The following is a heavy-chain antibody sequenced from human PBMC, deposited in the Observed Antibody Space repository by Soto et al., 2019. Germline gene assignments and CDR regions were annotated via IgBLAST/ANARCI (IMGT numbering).Heavy chain of an antibody. CDR3: GRGRSGQIVVFY. Sequence: ASVKVSCKASGYTFTGHYIHWVRPAPEQGPEWMGEIGPESGATSYAEKFQGRVTMTLDTSITTVYMELKNLSPDDTAVYYCGRGRSGQIVVFYWGQGTPDTVSS. CDR2: IGPESGAT. J-gene: IGHJ4*02. V-gene: IGHV1-2*02. CDR1: GYTFTGHY. D-gene: IGHD1-26*01.